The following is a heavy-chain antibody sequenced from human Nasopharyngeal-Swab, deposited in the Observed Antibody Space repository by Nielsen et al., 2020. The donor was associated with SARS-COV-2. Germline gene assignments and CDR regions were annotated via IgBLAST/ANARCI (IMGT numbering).Heavy chain of an antibody. CDR3: AREVYGLDV. Sequence: GESLKISCAASGFTFSSYDMHWVRQATGKGLEWVSAIGTAGDTYYPGSVKGRFTISRENAKNSLYLQMNSLRAKDTAVYYCAREVYGLDVWGKGTTVTVSS. CDR2: IGTAGDT. D-gene: IGHD6-6*01. CDR1: GFTFSSYD. J-gene: IGHJ6*04. V-gene: IGHV3-13*01.